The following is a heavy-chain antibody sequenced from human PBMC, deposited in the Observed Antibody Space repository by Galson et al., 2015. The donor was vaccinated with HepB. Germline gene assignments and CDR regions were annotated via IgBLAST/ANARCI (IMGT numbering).Heavy chain of an antibody. D-gene: IGHD6-13*01. CDR2: ISAYNGDK. CDR3: AIDPRIAASGEFYYFDY. J-gene: IGHJ4*02. CDR1: GYRFISYG. V-gene: IGHV1-18*01. Sequence: SVKVSCKASGYRFISYGISWVRQAPGQGLEWMGWISAYNGDKEYAQKFQGRVTMNTDTSTSTAYMDLRSLGSDDTAVYYCAIDPRIAASGEFYYFDYWGQGTLVTVSS.